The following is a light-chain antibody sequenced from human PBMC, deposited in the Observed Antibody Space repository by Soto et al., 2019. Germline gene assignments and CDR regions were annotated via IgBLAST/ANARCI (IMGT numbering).Light chain of an antibody. CDR3: CSYAGSYTHV. V-gene: IGLV2-11*01. CDR2: DVT. J-gene: IGLJ1*01. Sequence: QSALTQPRSVSGSPGQSVTISXTGXXXXVARYNYVSWYQQHPGKAPKLIIYDVTKRPSGVPDRFSGSKSGNTASLTISGLQAEDEADYYCCSYAGSYTHVFGTGTKVTVL. CDR1: XXXVARYNY.